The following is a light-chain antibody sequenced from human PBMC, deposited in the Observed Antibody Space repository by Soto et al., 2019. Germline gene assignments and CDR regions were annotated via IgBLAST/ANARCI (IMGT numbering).Light chain of an antibody. V-gene: IGLV1-44*01. CDR1: SSNIGSNN. Sequence: QAVVTQPTSASGTPGQRVTISCSGSSSNIGSNNVNWYQQLPGTAPTLLIYSNNQRPSGVPDRFSGSKSGTSASLAVNGLQSEDEANYYCAAWDDSLNGPLFGGGTQLTVL. CDR2: SNN. CDR3: AAWDDSLNGPL. J-gene: IGLJ3*02.